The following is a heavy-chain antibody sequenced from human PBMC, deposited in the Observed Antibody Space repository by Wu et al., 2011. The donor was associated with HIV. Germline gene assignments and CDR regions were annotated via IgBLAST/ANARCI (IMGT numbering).Heavy chain of an antibody. V-gene: IGHV1-69*06. J-gene: IGHJ6*03. CDR2: VITIFDTV. Sequence: SCKAFWSTSTTMLSPGCDRPLDKGLSGWGGVITIFDTVNYAQKFQGRVTFTSDKSTHTGYMELSSLTSEDTAVYYCARGGVELYYYYYYMDVWGKGTTVTVSS. CDR3: ARGGVELYYYYYYMDV. CDR1: STSTTML. D-gene: IGHD1-7*01.